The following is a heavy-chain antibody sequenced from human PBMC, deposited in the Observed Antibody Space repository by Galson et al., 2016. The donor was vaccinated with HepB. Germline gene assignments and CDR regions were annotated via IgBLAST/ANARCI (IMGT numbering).Heavy chain of an antibody. D-gene: IGHD1/OR15-1a*01. CDR3: AKSMNWNNHLLLF. CDR2: ISGGDGST. Sequence: SLRLSCAASGFTFTSYAMRWVRQAPGKGLEWVSAISGGDGSTYYADSVKGRFTISRDNSKNTVYLQMNSLRAEDTALYYCAKSMNWNNHLLLFWGQGTLVTVSS. J-gene: IGHJ4*02. CDR1: GFTFTSYA. V-gene: IGHV3-23*01.